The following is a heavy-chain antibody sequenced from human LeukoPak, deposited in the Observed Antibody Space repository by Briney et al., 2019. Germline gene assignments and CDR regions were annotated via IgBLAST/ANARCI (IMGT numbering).Heavy chain of an antibody. J-gene: IGHJ4*02. CDR2: IYYSGST. D-gene: IGHD6-19*01. Sequence: PSETLSLTCTVSGGSISSSSYYWGWIRQPPGKGLEWIGSIYYSGSTYYNPSLKSRVTISVDTSKNQFSLKLSSVTAADTAVYYYARLRSSGPSFDYWGQGTLVTVSS. CDR3: ARLRSSGPSFDY. V-gene: IGHV4-39*01. CDR1: GGSISSSSYY.